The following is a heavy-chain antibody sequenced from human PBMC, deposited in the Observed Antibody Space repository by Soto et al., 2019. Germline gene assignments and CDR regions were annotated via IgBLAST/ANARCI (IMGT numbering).Heavy chain of an antibody. J-gene: IGHJ6*03. D-gene: IGHD3-3*01. Sequence: PSETLSLTCTVSGGNISSGGYYWSWIRQHPGKGLEWIGYIYYSGSTYYNPSLKSRVTISVDTSKNQFSLKLSSVTAADTAVYYCARDSYDLQSYYYYMDVWGKGTTVTVSS. CDR2: IYYSGST. CDR3: ARDSYDLQSYYYYMDV. CDR1: GGNISSGGYY. V-gene: IGHV4-31*03.